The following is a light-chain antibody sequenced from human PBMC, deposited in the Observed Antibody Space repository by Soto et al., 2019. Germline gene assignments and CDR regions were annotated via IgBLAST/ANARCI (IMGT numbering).Light chain of an antibody. CDR1: TGAVTSDYY. CDR3: VLLFGGAWV. CDR2: RTS. J-gene: IGLJ3*02. Sequence: QTVVTQEPSLTVSPGGTVTLTCALTTGAVTSDYYPNWFQRKPGQALRTLIYRTSNKHSWTPARFSGSLLGGKAALTLSGVQPEDEADYYCVLLFGGAWVFGGGTKLTVL. V-gene: IGLV7-43*01.